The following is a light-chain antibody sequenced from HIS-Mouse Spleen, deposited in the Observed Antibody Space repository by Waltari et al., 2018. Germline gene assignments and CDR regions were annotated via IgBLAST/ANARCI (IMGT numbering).Light chain of an antibody. Sequence: SYELTQPPSVSVSPGQTARITCSGDALPKQYAYWYQQKPGQAPVLGIYKDSERPSGIPGRFAGSSSGTTVTLTISGVQAEDEADYYCQSADSSGTYHWVFGGGTKLTVL. J-gene: IGLJ3*02. V-gene: IGLV3-25*03. CDR3: QSADSSGTYHWV. CDR2: KDS. CDR1: ALPKQY.